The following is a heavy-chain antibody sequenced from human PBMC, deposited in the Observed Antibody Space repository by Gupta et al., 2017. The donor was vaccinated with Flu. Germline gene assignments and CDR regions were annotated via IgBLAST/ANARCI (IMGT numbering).Heavy chain of an antibody. V-gene: IGHV4-39*01. CDR1: GGSISSSSYY. D-gene: IGHD1-26*01. Sequence: QLQLQESGPGLVKPSETLSLTCTVSGGSISSSSYYWGWIRQPPGKGLEWIGSIYYSGSTYYNPSLKSRVTISVDTSKNQFSLKLSSVTAADTAVYYCARQAVEGKWELLGRQYYFDYWGQGTLVTVSS. CDR2: IYYSGST. J-gene: IGHJ4*02. CDR3: ARQAVEGKWELLGRQYYFDY.